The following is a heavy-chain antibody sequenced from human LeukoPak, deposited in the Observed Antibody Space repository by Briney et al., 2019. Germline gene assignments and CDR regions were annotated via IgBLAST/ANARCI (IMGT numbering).Heavy chain of an antibody. CDR1: GFTFRNYW. D-gene: IGHD6-19*01. CDR2: IKQDGSDR. Sequence: GGSLRLSCAASGFTFRNYWMSWVRQVPGTGLEWVANIKQDGSDRNYVTSVRGRSTISRDNAESSLYLQMNSLRAEDTVVYYCVRNLAVAGTCFDSWGQGTLVTVSS. CDR3: VRNLAVAGTCFDS. J-gene: IGHJ4*02. V-gene: IGHV3-7*03.